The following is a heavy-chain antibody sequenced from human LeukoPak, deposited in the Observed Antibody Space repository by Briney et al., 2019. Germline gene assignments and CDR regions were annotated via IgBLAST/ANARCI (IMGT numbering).Heavy chain of an antibody. CDR1: GGTFSSYA. CDR3: ARDSKMATITDYYYYMDV. V-gene: IGHV1-69*05. CDR2: IIPIFGTA. D-gene: IGHD5-24*01. Sequence: SVKVSCKASGGTFSSYAISWARQAPGQGLEWMGGIIPIFGTANYAQKFQGRVTITTDESTSTAHMELSSLRSEDTAVYYCARDSKMATITDYYYYMDVWGKGTTVTVSS. J-gene: IGHJ6*03.